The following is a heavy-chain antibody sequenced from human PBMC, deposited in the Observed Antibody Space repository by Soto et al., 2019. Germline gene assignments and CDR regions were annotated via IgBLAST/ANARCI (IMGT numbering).Heavy chain of an antibody. V-gene: IGHV3-7*03. CDR1: GFTFSSYW. D-gene: IGHD4-17*01. CDR2: IKQDGSEK. Sequence: GGSLRLSCAASGFTFSSYWMSWVRQAPWKGLEWVANIKQDGSEKYYVDSVKGRFTISRDNAKNSLYLQMNSLRAEDTAVYYCAKEYGDYGGHDAFDIWGQGTMVTVSS. J-gene: IGHJ3*02. CDR3: AKEYGDYGGHDAFDI.